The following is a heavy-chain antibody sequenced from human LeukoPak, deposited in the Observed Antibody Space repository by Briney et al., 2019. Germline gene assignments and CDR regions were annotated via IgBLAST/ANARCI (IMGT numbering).Heavy chain of an antibody. V-gene: IGHV3-23*01. D-gene: IGHD6-13*01. Sequence: GGSLRLSCAASEFTFSSYAMSWVRQAPGKGLEWVSAISGSGGSTYDADSVKGRFTISRDNSKNTLYLQMNSLRAEDTAVYYCAKERYSSSWYSSWGQGTLVTVSS. J-gene: IGHJ5*02. CDR3: AKERYSSSWYSS. CDR1: EFTFSSYA. CDR2: ISGSGGST.